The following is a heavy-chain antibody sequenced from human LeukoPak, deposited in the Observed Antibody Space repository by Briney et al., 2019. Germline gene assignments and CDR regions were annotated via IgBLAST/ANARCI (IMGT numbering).Heavy chain of an antibody. CDR2: INHSGST. D-gene: IGHD3-22*01. Sequence: SETLSLTCAVYGGSFSGYYWSWIRQPPGKGLEWIGEINHSGSTNYNPPLKSRVTISVDTSKNQFSLKLSSVTAADTAVYYCATGAYYYDSSGYRDYWGQGTLVTVSS. CDR3: ATGAYYYDSSGYRDY. J-gene: IGHJ4*02. CDR1: GGSFSGYY. V-gene: IGHV4-34*01.